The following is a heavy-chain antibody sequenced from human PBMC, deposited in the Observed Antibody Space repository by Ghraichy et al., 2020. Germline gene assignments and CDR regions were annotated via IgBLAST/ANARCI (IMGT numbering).Heavy chain of an antibody. V-gene: IGHV5-51*01. CDR2: IYPDDSET. Sequence: GESLNISCEGSGYTFDKFWIAWVRLAPGRGLEWLGVIYPDDSETRYSPSFQGQVTISADTSTNSAYLQWRALKTSDTAIYYCARSAFSYSPFHIWGRGTKVTVSS. CDR3: ARSAFSYSPFHI. J-gene: IGHJ3*02. D-gene: IGHD1-26*01. CDR1: GYTFDKFW.